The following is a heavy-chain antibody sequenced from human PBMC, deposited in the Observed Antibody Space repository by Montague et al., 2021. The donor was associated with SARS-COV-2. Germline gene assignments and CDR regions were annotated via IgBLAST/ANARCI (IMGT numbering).Heavy chain of an antibody. D-gene: IGHD6-19*01. V-gene: IGHV4-59*01. CDR1: GDSISSYY. J-gene: IGHJ3*02. CDR2: IYYSGST. CDR3: ARGSGWLGNAFDI. Sequence: SETLSLTCTVSGDSISSYYWSWIRQPPGKGLEWIGYIYYSGSTNYNPSLKSRVTISVDTSKNQFYLKLSSVTAADTAVYYCARGSGWLGNAFDIWGQGTMVTVSS.